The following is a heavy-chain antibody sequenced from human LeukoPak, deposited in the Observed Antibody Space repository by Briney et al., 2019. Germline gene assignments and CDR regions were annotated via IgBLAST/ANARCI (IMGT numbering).Heavy chain of an antibody. D-gene: IGHD4-11*01. CDR3: ATDVETTDQEGAFDM. Sequence: GASVKVSCKVSGYTLNELSIHWVRQAPGGGPEWVGGFDPEKGETIYAHKFQGRVSMTEDTSTDTAYMELRSLRSEDTAVYYCATDVETTDQEGAFDMWGQGTMVTVSS. CDR1: GYTLNELS. J-gene: IGHJ3*02. CDR2: FDPEKGET. V-gene: IGHV1-24*01.